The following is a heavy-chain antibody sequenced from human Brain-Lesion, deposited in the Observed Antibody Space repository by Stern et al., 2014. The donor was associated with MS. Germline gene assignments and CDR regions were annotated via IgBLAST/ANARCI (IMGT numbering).Heavy chain of an antibody. J-gene: IGHJ4*02. Sequence: EVHLESGAEVKKPGESLKISCKGSGYRFTSNWIGWVRQMPGKGLEWMGIIWPGDSDTRYSPSFQGQVTISADKSISTAYLQWSSLQASDTAMYYCARRGDSSSSGFDYWGQGTLVIVSS. CDR2: IWPGDSDT. D-gene: IGHD6-6*01. CDR3: ARRGDSSSSGFDY. CDR1: GYRFTSNW. V-gene: IGHV5-51*01.